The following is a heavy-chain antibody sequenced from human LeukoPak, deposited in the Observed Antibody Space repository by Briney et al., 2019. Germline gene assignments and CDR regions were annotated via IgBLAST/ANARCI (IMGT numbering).Heavy chain of an antibody. CDR3: ARDIPYGSGSLYDY. J-gene: IGHJ4*02. CDR1: GFTFSSYS. D-gene: IGHD3-10*01. Sequence: GGSLRLSCAASGFTFSSYSMNWVRQAPGKGLEWVSSISSSSSYIYYADSVKGRFPISRDKAKNSLYLQMNSLRAEETAVYYCARDIPYGSGSLYDYWGQGTLVTVSS. V-gene: IGHV3-21*01. CDR2: ISSSSSYI.